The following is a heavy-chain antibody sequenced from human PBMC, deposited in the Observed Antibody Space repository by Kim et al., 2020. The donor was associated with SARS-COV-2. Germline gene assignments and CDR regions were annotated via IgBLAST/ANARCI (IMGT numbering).Heavy chain of an antibody. CDR2: IYSGGNT. J-gene: IGHJ4*02. Sequence: GGSLRLSCAASGFTVSSNYMNWVRQAPGKGLEWVSIIYSGGNTYYADSVKGRFTISRDNSKNTLYLQMNSLRAEDTAVYYCARERGDSYGYSLDYWGQGTLVTVSS. CDR1: GFTVSSNY. V-gene: IGHV3-53*01. D-gene: IGHD5-18*01. CDR3: ARERGDSYGYSLDY.